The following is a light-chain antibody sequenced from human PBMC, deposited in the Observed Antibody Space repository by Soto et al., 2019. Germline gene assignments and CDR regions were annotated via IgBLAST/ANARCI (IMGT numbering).Light chain of an antibody. CDR3: QQYGRSIT. CDR2: GAS. V-gene: IGKV3-20*01. J-gene: IGKJ5*01. Sequence: EIVLTQSPATLSLSPGERATLCCRASQSVSSYLAWYQQKPGQAPRLLIYGASSRATGIPDRFSGSGSGTDFTLTINRLEPEDFAVYSCQQYGRSITFGQGTRLEIK. CDR1: QSVSSY.